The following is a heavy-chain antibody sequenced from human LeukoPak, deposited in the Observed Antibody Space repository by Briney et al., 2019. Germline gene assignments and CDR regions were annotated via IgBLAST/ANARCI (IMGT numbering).Heavy chain of an antibody. D-gene: IGHD3-16*01. CDR3: ATSTYYDYVWGSYRLDT. Sequence: ASVKVSCKVSGYTLTELSMHWVRQAPGKGLGWMGGFDPEDGETIYAQKFQGRVTMTEDTSTDTAYMELSSLRSEDTAVYYCATSTYYDYVWGSYRLDTWGQGTLVTVSS. J-gene: IGHJ5*02. CDR1: GYTLTELS. V-gene: IGHV1-24*01. CDR2: FDPEDGET.